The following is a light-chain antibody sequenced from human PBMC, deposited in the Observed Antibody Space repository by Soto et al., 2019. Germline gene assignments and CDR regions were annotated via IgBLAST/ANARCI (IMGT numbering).Light chain of an antibody. Sequence: QSALTQPASVSGSPGQSITVSCTGTSSDVGGYNYVSWYQQHPGKAPKLMIYEVSNRPSGVSNRFSGSKSGNTACLTISGLQAEDEADYYCSSYTSSSTGVFGTGTKLTVL. CDR1: SSDVGGYNY. V-gene: IGLV2-14*01. J-gene: IGLJ1*01. CDR2: EVS. CDR3: SSYTSSSTGV.